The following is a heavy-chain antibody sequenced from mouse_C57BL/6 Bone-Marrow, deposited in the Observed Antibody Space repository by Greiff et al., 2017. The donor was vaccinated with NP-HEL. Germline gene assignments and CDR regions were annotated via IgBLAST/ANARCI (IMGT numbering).Heavy chain of an antibody. CDR2: ISRGGSYT. D-gene: IGHD2-4*01. V-gene: IGHV5-6*01. CDR1: GFTFSSYG. Sequence: EVKLMESGGDLVKPGGSLKLSCAASGFTFSSYGMSWVRPTPDKRLEWVATISRGGSYTYYPDSVKGRFTISRDNAKNTLYLQMSSQKSEDTAMYYCASPYDYDVAWFAYWGQGTLVTVSA. J-gene: IGHJ3*01. CDR3: ASPYDYDVAWFAY.